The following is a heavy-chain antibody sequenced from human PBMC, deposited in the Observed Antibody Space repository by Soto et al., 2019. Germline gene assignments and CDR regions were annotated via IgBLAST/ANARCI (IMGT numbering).Heavy chain of an antibody. J-gene: IGHJ4*02. D-gene: IGHD6-6*01. Sequence: PLDTRSLTSAVSGYSIGIGDSLGTIRQPPGKGLEWIGSIYHSGSTYYNPSLKSRVTISVDTSKNQFSLKLSSVTAADTAVYYCARVGRRSSLGVDYWGQGTLVTGSS. CDR2: IYHSGST. V-gene: IGHV4-38-2*01. CDR3: ARVGRRSSLGVDY. CDR1: GYSIGIGDS.